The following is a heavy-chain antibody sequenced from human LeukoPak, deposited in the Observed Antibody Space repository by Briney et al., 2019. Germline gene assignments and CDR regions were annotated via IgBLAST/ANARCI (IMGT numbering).Heavy chain of an antibody. CDR3: ARVEGPIVGATNLNY. Sequence: GASVKVSCKASGYTFTSYGISWVRQAPGQGLEWMGWISAYNGNANYAQKLQGRVTMTTDTSTSTAYMELRSLRSDDTAVYYCARVEGPIVGATNLNYWGQGTLVTVSS. CDR2: ISAYNGNA. V-gene: IGHV1-18*01. J-gene: IGHJ4*02. D-gene: IGHD1-26*01. CDR1: GYTFTSYG.